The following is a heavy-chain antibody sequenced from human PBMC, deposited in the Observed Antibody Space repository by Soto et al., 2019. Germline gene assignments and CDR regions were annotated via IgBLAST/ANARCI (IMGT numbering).Heavy chain of an antibody. J-gene: IGHJ4*02. CDR2: ISVYNGNT. D-gene: IGHD3-22*01. V-gene: IGHV1-18*01. CDR1: GYSFVTSG. CDR3: ARAGQYYDASGYAD. Sequence: QVKLVQSGTEVKKPGASIKVSCKASGYSFVTSGMTWVRQAPGLGLEWMGWISVYNGNTNYDQKLQDRVTMTTDTSTNTAYLEVRNLRSDDTAVYYCARAGQYYDASGYADWGQGTLVTVSS.